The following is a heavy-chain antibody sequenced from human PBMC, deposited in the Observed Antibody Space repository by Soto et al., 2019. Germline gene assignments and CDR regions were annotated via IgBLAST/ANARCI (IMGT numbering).Heavy chain of an antibody. CDR1: GGSINNHY. D-gene: IGHD5-12*01. J-gene: IGHJ4*02. V-gene: IGHV4-59*11. CDR3: AMAHWYCEY. CDR2: IYYSGTT. Sequence: QVQLQESGPGLVKPSETLSLTCTVSGGSINNHYWSWIRQPPGKGLEWIGYIYYSGTTNYNPSLKGRVTTSVDTSKNQFSLHLTSLTAADTATYYCAMAHWYCEYWGQGTLVTVSS.